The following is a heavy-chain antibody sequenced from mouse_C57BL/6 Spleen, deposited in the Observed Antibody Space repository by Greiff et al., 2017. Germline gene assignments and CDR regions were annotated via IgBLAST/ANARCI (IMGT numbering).Heavy chain of an antibody. CDR1: GFTFSDYG. CDR2: ISSGSSTI. Sequence: EVKLVESGGGLVKPGGSLKLSCAASGFTFSDYGMHWVRQAPEKGLEWVAYISSGSSTIYYADTVKGRFTISRDNAKNTLFLQMTSLRSEDTAMYYWARRFYYGEAMDYWGQGTSVTVSS. CDR3: ARRFYYGEAMDY. J-gene: IGHJ4*01. D-gene: IGHD1-1*01. V-gene: IGHV5-17*01.